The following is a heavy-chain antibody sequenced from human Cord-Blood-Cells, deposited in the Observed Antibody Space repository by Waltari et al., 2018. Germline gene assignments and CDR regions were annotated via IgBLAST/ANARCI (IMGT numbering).Heavy chain of an antibody. Sequence: QVQMQESGPGLVKPSETLSLPCIVPGGSISSYDWSWIRQPAGKGLEWIGRIYTSGSTNYNPSLKSRVTMSVDTSKNQFSLKLSSVTAADTAVYYCARDPTWSDAFDIWGQGTMVTVSS. J-gene: IGHJ3*02. V-gene: IGHV4-4*07. CDR2: IYTSGST. D-gene: IGHD2-8*02. CDR1: GGSISSYD. CDR3: ARDPTWSDAFDI.